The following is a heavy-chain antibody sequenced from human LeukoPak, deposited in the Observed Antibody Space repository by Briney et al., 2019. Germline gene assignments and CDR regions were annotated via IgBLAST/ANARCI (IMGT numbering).Heavy chain of an antibody. CDR3: ARADVDTAMAFGY. J-gene: IGHJ4*02. D-gene: IGHD5-18*01. Sequence: GGSLRLSCAASGFTFSDYYMSWICQAPGKGLEWVSYISSSGSTIYYADSVKGRFTISRDNAKNSLYLQMNSLRAEDTAVYYCARADVDTAMAFGYWGQGTLVTVSS. V-gene: IGHV3-11*01. CDR2: ISSSGSTI. CDR1: GFTFSDYY.